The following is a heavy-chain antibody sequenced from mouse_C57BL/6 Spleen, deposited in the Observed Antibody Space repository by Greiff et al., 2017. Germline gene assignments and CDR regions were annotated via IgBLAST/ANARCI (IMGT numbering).Heavy chain of an antibody. CDR1: GYTFTSYW. CDR2: IDPSDSYT. D-gene: IGHD2-1*01. V-gene: IGHV1-69*01. CDR3: ASLPHFDG. Sequence: VQLQQPGAELVMPGASVKLSCKASGYTFTSYWMHWVKQRPGQGLEWIGEIDPSDSYTNYNQKFKGKSTLTVDKSSSTAYMQLSSLTSEDSAVYYCASLPHFDGWGTGTTVTVSS. J-gene: IGHJ1*03.